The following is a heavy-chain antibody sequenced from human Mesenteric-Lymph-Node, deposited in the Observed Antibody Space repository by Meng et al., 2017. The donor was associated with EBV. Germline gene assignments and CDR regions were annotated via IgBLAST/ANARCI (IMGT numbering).Heavy chain of an antibody. CDR2: VYYSGST. CDR1: GGSVSSVSYY. Sequence: QLRDPGPGLVKPSETLSLPCTVSGGSVSSVSYYWNWIRQPPGKGLEWIGYVYYSGSTKYNPSLKSRVTISVDTSKNQFSLKLTSVTAADTAVYYCARDPYGATDFWGQGTLVTVSS. CDR3: ARDPYGATDF. V-gene: IGHV4-61*01. D-gene: IGHD4-17*01. J-gene: IGHJ4*02.